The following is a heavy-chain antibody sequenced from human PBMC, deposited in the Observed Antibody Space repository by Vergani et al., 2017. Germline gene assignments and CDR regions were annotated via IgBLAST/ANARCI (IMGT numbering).Heavy chain of an antibody. Sequence: QLVESGGGWVQPGGSLRLSCVVSGFDFSSYIMNWVRQAPGKGVEWVSFVSTGTKSQSYAESVKGRFTISRDSAKNTLYLQMNSLRAEDTAVYYCAREYSSTSGRDLDFWGKGTKVTVSS. V-gene: IGHV3-48*01. D-gene: IGHD2-2*01. CDR3: AREYSSTSGRDLDF. J-gene: IGHJ3*01. CDR2: VSTGTKSQ. CDR1: GFDFSSYI.